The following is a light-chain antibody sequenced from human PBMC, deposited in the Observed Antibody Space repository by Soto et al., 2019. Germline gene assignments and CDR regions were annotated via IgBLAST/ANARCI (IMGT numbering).Light chain of an antibody. J-gene: IGKJ5*01. CDR2: AAS. CDR1: QGISNY. CDR3: QQRSNWPFT. Sequence: QFTQSAFSVSASVSYRVTITCRASQGISNYVAWYQQKPGKAPKLLIYAASTLQSGVPSRFSGSGSGTDFTLTISSLQPEDFAVYYCQQRSNWPFTFGQGTRLEI. V-gene: IGKV1-9*01.